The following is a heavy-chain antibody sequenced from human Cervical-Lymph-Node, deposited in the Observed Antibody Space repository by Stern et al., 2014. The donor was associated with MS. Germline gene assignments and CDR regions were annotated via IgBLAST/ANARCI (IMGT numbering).Heavy chain of an antibody. CDR2: ITVYNGNT. CDR3: ARGWGDPRH. V-gene: IGHV1-18*01. CDR1: GYTFSSFA. Sequence: QVQLVQSGAEVKKPGASVNVSCKASGYTFSSFAITWVRQAPGQGLEWMGTITVYNGNTNYAQRVQDRVTMTTDTSTNTAYMEVRNRRSDDTALYYWARGWGDPRHWGQGTLVTVSS. J-gene: IGHJ4*02. D-gene: IGHD3-16*01.